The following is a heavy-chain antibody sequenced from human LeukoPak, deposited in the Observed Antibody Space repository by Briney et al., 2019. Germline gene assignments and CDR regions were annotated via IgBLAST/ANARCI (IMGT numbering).Heavy chain of an antibody. CDR1: GFTFSSYW. Sequence: GGSLRLSCAASGFTFSSYWMNWVRQAPGKGLVWVSRIASDGSSTTYADSVKGRFSISRDNAKNTLYLQMNSLRVEDTAVYYCARSTGENAFDIWGQGTMVTVSS. J-gene: IGHJ3*02. D-gene: IGHD5/OR15-5a*01. CDR3: ARSTGENAFDI. V-gene: IGHV3-74*01. CDR2: IASDGSST.